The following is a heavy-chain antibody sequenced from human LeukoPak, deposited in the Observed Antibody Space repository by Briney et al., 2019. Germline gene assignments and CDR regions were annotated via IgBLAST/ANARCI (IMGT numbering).Heavy chain of an antibody. D-gene: IGHD2-2*01. CDR2: IKQNGSEK. CDR3: TTYAVPAPMLAGGAY. J-gene: IGHJ4*02. V-gene: IGHV3-7*03. Sequence: GGSLRLSCAASGFTFSSYWMSWVRQAPGKGLEWVANIKQNGSEKYYVDSVKGRFIISRDNAKNSLYLQMNSLRAEDTAVYHCTTYAVPAPMLAGGAYWGQGTLVTVSS. CDR1: GFTFSSYW.